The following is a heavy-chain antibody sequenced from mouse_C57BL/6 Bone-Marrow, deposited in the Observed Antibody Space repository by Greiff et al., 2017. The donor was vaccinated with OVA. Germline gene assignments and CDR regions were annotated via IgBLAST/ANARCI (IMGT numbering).Heavy chain of an antibody. CDR2: INPNNGGT. V-gene: IGHV1-26*01. Sequence: VQLKQSGPELVKPGASVKISCKASGYTFTDYYMNWVKQSHGKSLEWIGDINPNNGGTSYNQKFKGKATLTVDKSSSTAYMELRSLTSEDSAVYYCARGVPYYFDYWGQGTTLTVSS. CDR1: GYTFTDYY. J-gene: IGHJ2*01. CDR3: ARGVPYYFDY.